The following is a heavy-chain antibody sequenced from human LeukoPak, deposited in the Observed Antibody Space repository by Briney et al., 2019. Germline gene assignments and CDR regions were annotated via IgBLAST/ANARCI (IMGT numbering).Heavy chain of an antibody. CDR1: GFSVSTYG. CDR3: AQGYSSGWYPN. Sequence: GGSLRLSCAVSGFSVSTYGMSWVRLAPGKGLEWISAISVDGETTWYADSVKGRFFISRDNSRNTLYLQMDSLRAEDTAVYYCAQGYSSGWYPNWGQGSLVSVSS. CDR2: ISVDGETT. V-gene: IGHV3-23*01. J-gene: IGHJ4*02. D-gene: IGHD6-19*01.